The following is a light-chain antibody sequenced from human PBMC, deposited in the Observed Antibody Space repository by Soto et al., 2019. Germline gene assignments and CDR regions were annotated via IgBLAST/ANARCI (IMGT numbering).Light chain of an antibody. Sequence: SYELTQPPSVSVSPGQTASITCSGDKLGDKYACWYQQKPGQSPVLVIYQGSKRPSGIPERFSGSNSGNTATLTISGTQAMDEADYYCQAWDSSTDYVFGTGTK. CDR1: KLGDKY. CDR3: QAWDSSTDYV. J-gene: IGLJ1*01. V-gene: IGLV3-1*01. CDR2: QGS.